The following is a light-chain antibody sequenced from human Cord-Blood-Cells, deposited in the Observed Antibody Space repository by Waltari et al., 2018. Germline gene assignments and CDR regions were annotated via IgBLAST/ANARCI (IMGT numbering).Light chain of an antibody. CDR2: EGS. V-gene: IGLV2-23*01. J-gene: IGLJ2*01. CDR3: CSYAGSSTLV. CDR1: RSDVRSYNL. Sequence: QSALTQPASVSGSPGQAITIPCTCTRSDVRSYNLVSWYQQHPVKAPKLMIYEGSKRPSGVSNRFSGSKSGNTASLTISGLQAEDEADYYCCSYAGSSTLVFGGGTKLTVL.